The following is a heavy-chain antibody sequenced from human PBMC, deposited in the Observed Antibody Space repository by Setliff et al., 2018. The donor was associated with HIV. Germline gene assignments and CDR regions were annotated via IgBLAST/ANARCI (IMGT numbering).Heavy chain of an antibody. D-gene: IGHD3-3*01. V-gene: IGHV3-7*03. Sequence: PGESLKISCAASGFTFGNFWMHWVRQAPGKGLEWVASISPDGSRNHCVGSVKGRFTASRDNAKTSLYLQMDSLRAEDTAVYFCARVLLITNAVYGVVSNRFDPWGRGTQVTVSS. J-gene: IGHJ5*02. CDR1: GFTFGNFW. CDR2: ISPDGSRN. CDR3: ARVLLITNAVYGVVSNRFDP.